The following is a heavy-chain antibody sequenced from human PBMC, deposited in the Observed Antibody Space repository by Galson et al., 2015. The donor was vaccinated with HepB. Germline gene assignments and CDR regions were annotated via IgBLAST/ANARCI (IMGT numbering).Heavy chain of an antibody. J-gene: IGHJ5*02. D-gene: IGHD3-3*01. Sequence: SLRLSCAASGFTFSSYGMHWVRQAPGKGLEWVAVISYDGSNKYYADSVKGRFTISRDNSKNTLYLQMNSLRAKDTAVYYCAPLPFWAWGQGTLVTVSS. V-gene: IGHV3-30*03. CDR2: ISYDGSNK. CDR1: GFTFSSYG. CDR3: APLPFWA.